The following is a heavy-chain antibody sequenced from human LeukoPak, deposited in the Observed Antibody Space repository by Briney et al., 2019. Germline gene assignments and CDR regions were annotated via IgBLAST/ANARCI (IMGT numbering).Heavy chain of an antibody. CDR3: ARGGSSPLYFGRHVF. D-gene: IGHD6-13*01. V-gene: IGHV5-51*01. J-gene: IGHJ4*02. CDR1: GYLFSSYY. Sequence: GESLKISCQGSGYLFSSYYIGWARRMPGKGLEWMGIINPGDSDTRYSPSFQGQVTMSVDTSTKSAYLQWSSLKASDTATYYCARGGSSPLYFGRHVFWGQGTVVTVSS. CDR2: INPGDSDT.